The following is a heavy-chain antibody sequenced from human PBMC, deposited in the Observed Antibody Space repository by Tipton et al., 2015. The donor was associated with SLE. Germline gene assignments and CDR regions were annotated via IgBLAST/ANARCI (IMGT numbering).Heavy chain of an antibody. CDR3: AKEVYGGNLYYYFNL. CDR1: GFTVSSNY. CDR2: IYTDGST. D-gene: IGHD4-23*01. V-gene: IGHV3-53*05. J-gene: IGHJ2*01. Sequence: SLRLSCEASGFTVSSNYMSWVRQAPGKGLEWVSVIYTDGSTHSADSVKGRFTISRDISKNTLYLQMNSLRAEDTALYYCAKEVYGGNLYYYFNLWGRGTLVTVSS.